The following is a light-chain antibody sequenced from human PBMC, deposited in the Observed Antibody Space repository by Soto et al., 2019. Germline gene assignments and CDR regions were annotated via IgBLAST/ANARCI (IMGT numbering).Light chain of an antibody. CDR1: QSVSSY. CDR2: DAS. J-gene: IGKJ2*01. Sequence: EIVLIQSPATLSLSPGERATLSCRASQSVSSYLAWYQQKPGQAPRLLIYDASNRATGIPARFSGSGSGTDFTLTISSLEPEDFAVYYCQQRATFGQGTKLEIK. CDR3: QQRAT. V-gene: IGKV3-11*01.